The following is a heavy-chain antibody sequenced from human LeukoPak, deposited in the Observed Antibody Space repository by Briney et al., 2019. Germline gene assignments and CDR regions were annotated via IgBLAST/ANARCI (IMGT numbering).Heavy chain of an antibody. CDR2: ISTSGAST. J-gene: IGHJ3*01. D-gene: IGHD4-17*01. CDR1: GFTFSRFA. Sequence: PGGSLRLSCANSGFTFSRFAMGWVRQAPGKGLEWVSTISTSGASTYYADSVRGRFTISRDNSKNTLYLQMKSLRAEDTAVYYCAKDWKDYGDFHAFDVWGQGTMVTVSS. CDR3: AKDWKDYGDFHAFDV. V-gene: IGHV3-23*01.